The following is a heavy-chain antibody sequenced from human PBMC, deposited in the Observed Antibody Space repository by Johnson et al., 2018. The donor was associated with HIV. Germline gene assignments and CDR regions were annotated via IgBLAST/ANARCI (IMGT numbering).Heavy chain of an antibody. J-gene: IGHJ3*02. V-gene: IGHV3-20*04. CDR2: INWNCGST. Sequence: VHLVESGGGVVRPGGSLRLSCAASGFTFDDYGMNWVRQAPGKGLEWVSGINWNCGSTGCAGSVKGRFTISRDNARNSLYLQMNSLRAEDTAVYYCAKCIWGSSLIDAFDIWGQGTMVTVSS. CDR3: AKCIWGSSLIDAFDI. CDR1: GFTFDDYG. D-gene: IGHD6-13*01.